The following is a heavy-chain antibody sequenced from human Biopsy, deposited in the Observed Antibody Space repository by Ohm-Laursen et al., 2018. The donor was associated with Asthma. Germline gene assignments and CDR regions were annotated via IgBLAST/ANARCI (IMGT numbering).Heavy chain of an antibody. V-gene: IGHV4-30-4*01. D-gene: IGHD3-3*01. J-gene: IGHJ6*02. CDR2: IHYSGST. Sequence: TLSLTCTVSGASIKTDDHYWSWLRQPPGKGLEWFGFIHYSGSTSYNPSLKSRVTISRGTSKNQLSLKLRSVTAADTAVYYCASGPEWYGLDVWGQGTTVTVSS. CDR3: ASGPEWYGLDV. CDR1: GASIKTDDHY.